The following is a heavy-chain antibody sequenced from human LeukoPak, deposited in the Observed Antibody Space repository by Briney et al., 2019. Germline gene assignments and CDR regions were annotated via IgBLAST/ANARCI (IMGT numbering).Heavy chain of an antibody. CDR2: ISTTSSYI. CDR1: GFTFSSYT. Sequence: GGSLRLSCAASGFTFSSYTMNWVRQAPGKGVEWVSSISTTSSYIYYADSVKGRFTISRDNAKNSLYLQMNSLRAEDTAVYSCARSFRGHYDSSGYDYWGQGTLVTVSS. CDR3: ARSFRGHYDSSGYDY. D-gene: IGHD3-22*01. J-gene: IGHJ4*02. V-gene: IGHV3-21*01.